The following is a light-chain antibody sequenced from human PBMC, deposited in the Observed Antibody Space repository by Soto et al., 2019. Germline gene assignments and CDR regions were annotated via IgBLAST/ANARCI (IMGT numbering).Light chain of an antibody. CDR2: GAS. V-gene: IGKV3-15*01. CDR3: QQYNNWYT. J-gene: IGKJ2*01. CDR1: RSVSSN. Sequence: EIVMTQSPATLSVSPGERATLSCRASRSVSSNLAWYQQKPGQAPRLLIYGASTRATGFPARFSGSGSGTEFTLTISSLQSEDFAVYYCQQYNNWYTFGQGTKLEIK.